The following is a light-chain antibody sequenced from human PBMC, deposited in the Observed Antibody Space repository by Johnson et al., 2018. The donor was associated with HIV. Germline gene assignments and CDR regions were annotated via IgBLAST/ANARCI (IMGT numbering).Light chain of an antibody. Sequence: QPVLTQPPSVSAAPGQKVTISCSGRRSNIGYHYVSWYQHLPGPAPQLLIYEHNQRPSGIPHRFSGSQSGPSAPLRITGLPPGDEADYYFGTWDSSLSAADVFGTGTKVTVL. CDR1: RSNIGYHY. J-gene: IGLJ1*01. V-gene: IGLV1-51*02. CDR3: GTWDSSLSAADV. CDR2: EHN.